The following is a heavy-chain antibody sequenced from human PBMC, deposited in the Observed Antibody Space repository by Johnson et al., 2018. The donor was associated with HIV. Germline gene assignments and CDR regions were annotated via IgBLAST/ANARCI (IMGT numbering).Heavy chain of an antibody. V-gene: IGHV3-15*01. J-gene: IGHJ3*02. CDR3: ASSTVMMADDAFDI. D-gene: IGHD4-11*01. Sequence: VQLVESGGGLVKPGGSLRLSCAASGFSFTNAWMSWVRQAPGKGLEWVGHIKRKSDGGTTDYAAPVKGRFTIARDDSKNMLYLQMKSLKTEDTAVYYCASSTVMMADDAFDIWGQGTVVTVSP. CDR1: GFSFTNAW. CDR2: IKRKSDGGTT.